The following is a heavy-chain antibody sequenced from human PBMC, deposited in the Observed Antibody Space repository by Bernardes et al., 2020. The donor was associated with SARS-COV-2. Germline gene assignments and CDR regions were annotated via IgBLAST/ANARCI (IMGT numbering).Heavy chain of an antibody. CDR3: ARIDSSTPTSFDP. CDR1: GFTFSSYS. J-gene: IGHJ5*02. D-gene: IGHD2-2*01. Sequence: GGSLRLSCAASGFTFSSYSMNWVRQAPGKGLEWVSSISSSSSYIYYADSVKGRFTISRDNAKNSLYLQMNSLRAEDTAVYYCARIDSSTPTSFDPWGQGTLVTVSS. V-gene: IGHV3-21*01. CDR2: ISSSSSYI.